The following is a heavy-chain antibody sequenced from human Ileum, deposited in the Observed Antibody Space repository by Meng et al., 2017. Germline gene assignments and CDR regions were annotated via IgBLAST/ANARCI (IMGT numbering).Heavy chain of an antibody. D-gene: IGHD3-16*01. CDR2: INHSGST. V-gene: IGHV4-34*01. CDR1: GGSFSGYY. J-gene: IGHJ4*02. Sequence: QVQRQQWGAGLLKPSETLSLTCAVYGGSFSGYYWSWIRQPPGKGLEWIGEINHSGSTNYNPSLKSRGTISVDTSKNQFSLKLSSVTAADTAVYYCARGGGRYGPDFDYWGQGTLVTVSS. CDR3: ARGGGRYGPDFDY.